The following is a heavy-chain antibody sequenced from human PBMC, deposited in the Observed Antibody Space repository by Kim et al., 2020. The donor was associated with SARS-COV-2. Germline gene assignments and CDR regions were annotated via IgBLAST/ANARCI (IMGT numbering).Heavy chain of an antibody. Sequence: SETLFLTCTVSGGSISSSSYYWGWIRQPLGKGLEWIGSIYYSGSTYYNPSLKSRVTIPVDTSKKQFSLKLSSGTAADTAFYYCARHSGVATGFTYWGQGTLVTASP. D-gene: IGHD5-12*01. J-gene: IGHJ4*02. CDR3: ARHSGVATGFTY. V-gene: IGHV4-39*01. CDR2: IYYSGST. CDR1: GGSISSSSYY.